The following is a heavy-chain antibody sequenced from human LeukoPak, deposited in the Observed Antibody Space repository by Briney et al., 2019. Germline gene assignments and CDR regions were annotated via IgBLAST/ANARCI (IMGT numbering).Heavy chain of an antibody. Sequence: PGGSLRLSCAASGFTFSNYIMHWVRQAPGKGLDWVAVILEDGSYQFYADSVKGRFSISRDNAKNSLYLQMNSLRAEDTAVYYCARADYGDYVYYYMDVWGKGTTVTVSS. CDR1: GFTFSNYI. V-gene: IGHV3-30*03. CDR2: ILEDGSYQ. J-gene: IGHJ6*03. D-gene: IGHD4-17*01. CDR3: ARADYGDYVYYYMDV.